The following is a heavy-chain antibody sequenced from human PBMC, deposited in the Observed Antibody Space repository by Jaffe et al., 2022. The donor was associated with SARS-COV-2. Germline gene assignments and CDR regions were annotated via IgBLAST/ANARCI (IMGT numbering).Heavy chain of an antibody. V-gene: IGHV3-15*01. CDR2: IKSKRDGGTA. CDR1: GFSFTDAW. Sequence: EVQLVESGGGLVKTGGSLRVSCVVSGFSFTDAWLSWFRQAPGKGLEWVGRIKSKRDGGTADHATPVKGRFTISRDDSKNTLFLQMNSLRTEDTAMYYCTTGTSGGEDYWGQGTLVTVSS. CDR3: TTGTSGGEDY. D-gene: IGHD1-26*01. J-gene: IGHJ4*02.